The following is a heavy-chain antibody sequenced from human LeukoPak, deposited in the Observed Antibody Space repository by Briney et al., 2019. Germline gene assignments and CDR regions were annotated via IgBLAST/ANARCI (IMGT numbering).Heavy chain of an antibody. D-gene: IGHD6-19*01. Sequence: PGGSLRLSCAASGFIFSNYAMTWVRQAPGKGLEWVSAIRGSGDNTYYAASVKGRFTISRDNSKSTLYLQMNSLRAEDTAVYYCAKEGGPYSSGWYGIYFDYWGQGTLVTVSS. CDR2: IRGSGDNT. CDR3: AKEGGPYSSGWYGIYFDY. J-gene: IGHJ4*02. V-gene: IGHV3-23*01. CDR1: GFIFSNYA.